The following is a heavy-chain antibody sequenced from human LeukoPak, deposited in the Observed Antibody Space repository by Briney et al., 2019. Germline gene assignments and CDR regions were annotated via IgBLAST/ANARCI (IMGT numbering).Heavy chain of an antibody. CDR2: ISGSGGST. CDR3: VKSYSSNWYDAFDI. D-gene: IGHD6-13*01. V-gene: IGHV3-23*01. Sequence: GGSLRLSCAASGFTFSSYAMSWVRQAPGKGLEWVSAISGSGGSTYYADSVKGRFTISRDNFEKTLDLQMNSLRAEDTAIYYCVKSYSSNWYDAFDIWGQGTMVTVSS. J-gene: IGHJ3*02. CDR1: GFTFSSYA.